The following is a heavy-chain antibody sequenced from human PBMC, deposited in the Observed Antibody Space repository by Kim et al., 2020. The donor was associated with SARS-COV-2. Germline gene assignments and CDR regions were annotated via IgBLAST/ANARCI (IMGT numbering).Heavy chain of an antibody. D-gene: IGHD3-22*01. J-gene: IGHJ4*02. V-gene: IGHV1-58*01. CDR1: GFTFTSSA. CDR2: IVVGSGNT. Sequence: SVKVSCKASGFTFTSSAVQWVRQARGQRLEWIGWIVVGSGNTNYAQKFQERVTITRDMSTSTAYMELSSRRSEDTAVYYCAAESTYYYDSSGHGWGQGTLVTVSS. CDR3: AAESTYYYDSSGHG.